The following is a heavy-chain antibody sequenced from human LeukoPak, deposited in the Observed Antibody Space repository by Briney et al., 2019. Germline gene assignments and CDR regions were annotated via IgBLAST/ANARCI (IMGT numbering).Heavy chain of an antibody. CDR3: ARDYDFWSGYYFWFDP. J-gene: IGHJ5*02. Sequence: ASVKVSCKASGYTFTSYGISWVRQAPGQGLEWMGWISAYNGNTNYAQKLQGRVTMTTDTSTSTAYMELRSLRSDDTAVYYCARDYDFWSGYYFWFDPWGQGTLVIVSS. CDR1: GYTFTSYG. V-gene: IGHV1-18*01. D-gene: IGHD3-3*01. CDR2: ISAYNGNT.